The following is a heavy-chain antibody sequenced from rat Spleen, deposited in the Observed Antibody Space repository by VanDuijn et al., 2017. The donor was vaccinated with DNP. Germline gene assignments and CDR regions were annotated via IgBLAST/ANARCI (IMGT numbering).Heavy chain of an antibody. CDR2: ISNTGDNT. CDR1: GSTFSDYY. CDR3: ARRGLFDY. J-gene: IGHJ2*01. Sequence: EVQLVESGGGLVQPGRSMKLSCAASGSTFSDYYMAWVRQAPKKGLAWVASISNTGDNTYYSDSVKGRFSLSRDNAKSTLYLQVNSLRSEDTATYYCARRGLFDYWGQGVMVTVSS. V-gene: IGHV5-25*01.